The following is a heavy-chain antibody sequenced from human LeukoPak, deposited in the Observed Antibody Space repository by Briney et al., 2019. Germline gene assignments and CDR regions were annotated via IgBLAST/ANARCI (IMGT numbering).Heavy chain of an antibody. CDR3: AREGHVVVPAAIRGGDAFDI. D-gene: IGHD2-2*02. Sequence: SQTLSLTCTVSGGSISSGGYYWSWIRQPPGKGLEWIGYIYHSGSTYYNPSLKSRVTISVDRSKNQFSLKLSSVTAADTAVYYCAREGHVVVPAAIRGGDAFDIWGQGTMVTVSS. V-gene: IGHV4-30-2*01. CDR1: GGSISSGGYY. J-gene: IGHJ3*02. CDR2: IYHSGST.